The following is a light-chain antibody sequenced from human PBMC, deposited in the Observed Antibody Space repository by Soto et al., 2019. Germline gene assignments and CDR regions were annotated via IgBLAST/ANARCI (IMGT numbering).Light chain of an antibody. CDR2: DNN. V-gene: IGLV1-40*01. Sequence: QSVLTQPPSVSGAPGQRVTISCTGSSSNIGAGYDAQWYQQFPGTAPKLLIYDNNNRPSGVPDRFSVSKSGTSASLAIAGLQAEDEAYYYCQSYDTRLSGSIVYGGGTKVTVL. CDR1: SSNIGAGYD. J-gene: IGLJ3*02. CDR3: QSYDTRLSGSIV.